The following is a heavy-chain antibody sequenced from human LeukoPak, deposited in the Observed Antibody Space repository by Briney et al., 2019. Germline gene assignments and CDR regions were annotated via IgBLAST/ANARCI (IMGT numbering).Heavy chain of an antibody. D-gene: IGHD5/OR15-5a*01. CDR2: INPNSGNT. CDR3: ARGVGIVSTISKKHFDD. CDR1: GYTFTSYD. V-gene: IGHV1-8*01. Sequence: GPVKVSFKGSGYTFTSYDINLVRQATGQGLEWMGWINPNSGNTGYAQKFQGRVTMTRNTSINTAYLELSSLRSEDTAIYYCARGVGIVSTISKKHFDDWGQGTLVTVCS. J-gene: IGHJ4*02.